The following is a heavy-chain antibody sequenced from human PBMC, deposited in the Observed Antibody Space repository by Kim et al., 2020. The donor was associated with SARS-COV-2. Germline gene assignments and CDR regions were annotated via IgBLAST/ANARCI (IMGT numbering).Heavy chain of an antibody. CDR1: GGSFSGYY. J-gene: IGHJ6*02. V-gene: IGHV4-34*01. Sequence: SETLSLTCAVYGGSFSGYYWSWIRQPPGKGLEWIGEINHSGSTNYNPSLKSRVTISVDTAKNQSSLKLSSVTAADTAVYYCASLSQDYYYGMDVWGQGTTVTVSS. CDR2: INHSGST. CDR3: ASLSQDYYYGMDV.